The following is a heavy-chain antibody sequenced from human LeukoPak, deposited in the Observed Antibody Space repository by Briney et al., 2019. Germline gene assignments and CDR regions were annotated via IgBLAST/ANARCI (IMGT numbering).Heavy chain of an antibody. Sequence: PSETLSLTCTVSGGSISYSTYYWVWIRQPPGKGLEWFGNIFYSGSTYYSPSLKRRVTVSVDTSMNQFSLKLTSVTAADTAVYYCARRGQVVVAGSSHWYFDLWGRGTLVTVSS. V-gene: IGHV4-39*01. J-gene: IGHJ2*01. CDR3: ARRGQVVVAGSSHWYFDL. CDR1: GGSISYSTYY. D-gene: IGHD6-19*01. CDR2: IFYSGST.